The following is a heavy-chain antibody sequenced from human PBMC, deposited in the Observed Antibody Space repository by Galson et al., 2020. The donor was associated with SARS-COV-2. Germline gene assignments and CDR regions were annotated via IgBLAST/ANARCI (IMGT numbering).Heavy chain of an antibody. CDR1: GGSFSGYY. CDR2: INHSGST. CDR3: ARVPLVYYYYMTV. J-gene: IGHJ6*03. V-gene: IGHV4-34*01. Sequence: SETLSLTCAVYGGSFSGYYWSWIRQPPGKGLEWIGEINHSGSTNYNPSLKSRVTISVDTSKNQFSLKLSSVTAADTAVYYCARVPLVYYYYMTVWGKGTTVTVSS.